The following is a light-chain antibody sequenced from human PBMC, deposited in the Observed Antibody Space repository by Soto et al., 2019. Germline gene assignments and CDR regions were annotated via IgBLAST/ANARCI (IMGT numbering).Light chain of an antibody. CDR2: QAS. CDR1: QTSSSW. Sequence: DIQMTQSPSTLSGAVGDRVTITCRASQTSSSWLAWYQQKPGKAPKLLIYQASTLKSEVPSRFSGSGSGTEVTLTISSLQPDDFATYYCQHYNRYSEAFGQGTKVELK. V-gene: IGKV1-5*03. J-gene: IGKJ1*01. CDR3: QHYNRYSEA.